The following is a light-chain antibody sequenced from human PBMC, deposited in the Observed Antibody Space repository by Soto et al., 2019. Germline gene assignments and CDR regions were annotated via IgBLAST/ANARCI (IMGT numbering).Light chain of an antibody. J-gene: IGKJ4*01. V-gene: IGKV1-27*01. CDR2: TAS. Sequence: DIQMTQSPSSLSASVGDRVTLTCRASQAISNDLAWYQQKPGKAPKLLIYTASTLQSGVPSRFSGSGSGTDFTLTIYSLQPEDVATYYCQEYNSAPRTFGGETKVEIK. CDR1: QAISND. CDR3: QEYNSAPRT.